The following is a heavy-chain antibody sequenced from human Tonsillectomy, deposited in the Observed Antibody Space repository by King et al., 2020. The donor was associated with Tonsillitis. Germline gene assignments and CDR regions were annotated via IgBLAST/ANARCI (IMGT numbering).Heavy chain of an antibody. CDR2: INPSGGST. CDR1: GYTFTSYY. V-gene: IGHV1-46*03. Sequence: QVQLVQSGAEVKKPGASVKVSCKASGYTFTSYYMHWVRQAPGQGLEWMGIINPSGGSTSYAQKFQGRVTMTRDTSTSTVYMELSSLRSEDTAVYYCAREARRVLRFLDGNWFDPWGQGTLVTVSS. J-gene: IGHJ5*02. D-gene: IGHD3-3*01. CDR3: AREARRVLRFLDGNWFDP.